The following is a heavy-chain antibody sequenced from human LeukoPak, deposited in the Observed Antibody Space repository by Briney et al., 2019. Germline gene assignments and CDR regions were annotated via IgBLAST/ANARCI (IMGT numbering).Heavy chain of an antibody. D-gene: IGHD3-22*01. CDR2: INPNSGGT. CDR1: GYTFTGYY. V-gene: IGHV1-2*02. J-gene: IGHJ3*02. CDR3: ARDIVVIGENDAFGI. Sequence: ASVKVSCKASGYTFTGYYMHWVRQAPGQGLEWMGWINPNSGGTNYAQKFQGRVTMTRDTSISTAYMELSRLRSDDTAVYYCARDIVVIGENDAFGIWGQGTMVTVSS.